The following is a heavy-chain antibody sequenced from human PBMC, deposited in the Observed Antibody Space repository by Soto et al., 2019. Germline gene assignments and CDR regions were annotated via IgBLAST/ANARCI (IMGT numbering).Heavy chain of an antibody. J-gene: IGHJ3*02. CDR1: GGSISSYY. V-gene: IGHV4-59*01. CDR3: ARDSEDYGDSSAFDI. CDR2: IYYSGST. D-gene: IGHD4-17*01. Sequence: KASETLSLTCTVSGGSISSYYWSWIRQPPGKGLEWIGYIYYSGSTNYNPSLKSRVTISVDTSKNQFSLKLSSVTAADTAVYYCARDSEDYGDSSAFDIWGQGTMVTVSS.